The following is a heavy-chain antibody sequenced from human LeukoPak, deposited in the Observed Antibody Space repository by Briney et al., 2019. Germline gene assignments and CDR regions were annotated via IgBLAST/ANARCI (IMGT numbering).Heavy chain of an antibody. CDR1: GFTVSSNY. Sequence: HPGGSLRLSCAASGFTVSSNYMSWVRQAPGKGLERVSVIYSGGSTYYADSVKGRFTISRDNSKNTLYLQMNSLRAEDTAVYYCARARGFYCSDGSCYSYWGQGTLVTVSS. V-gene: IGHV3-53*01. CDR3: ARARGFYCSDGSCYSY. D-gene: IGHD2-15*01. J-gene: IGHJ4*02. CDR2: IYSGGST.